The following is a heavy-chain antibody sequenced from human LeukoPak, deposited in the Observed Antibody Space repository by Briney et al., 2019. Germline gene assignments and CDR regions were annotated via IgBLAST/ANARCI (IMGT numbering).Heavy chain of an antibody. Sequence: GGSLRLSCAASGFTVSSNYMSWVRQAPGKGLEWVSSISSSSSYIYYADSVKGRFTISRDNAKNSLYLQMNSLGAEDTAVYYCARERRDCSGGSCYSGAFDIWGQGTMVTVSS. V-gene: IGHV3-21*01. CDR2: ISSSSSYI. CDR3: ARERRDCSGGSCYSGAFDI. CDR1: GFTVSSNY. J-gene: IGHJ3*02. D-gene: IGHD2-15*01.